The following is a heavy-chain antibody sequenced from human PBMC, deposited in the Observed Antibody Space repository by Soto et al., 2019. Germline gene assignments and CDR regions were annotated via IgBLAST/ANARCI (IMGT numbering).Heavy chain of an antibody. CDR1: GGSVTSGNYA. CDR2: IYHSGNT. D-gene: IGHD1-26*01. V-gene: IGHV4-30-2*01. CDR3: XRAGLSSRYYXFDY. Sequence: QLQLQESGSGLVKPSQTLSLTCAVSGGSVTSGNYAWSWLRQPPGEGLEWIGYIYHSGNTYYNPSLRSRVTISLDRSKNQFSLMLNSXXXXXXXXXXCXRAGLSSRYYXFDYWGQGSLVTV. J-gene: IGHJ4*02.